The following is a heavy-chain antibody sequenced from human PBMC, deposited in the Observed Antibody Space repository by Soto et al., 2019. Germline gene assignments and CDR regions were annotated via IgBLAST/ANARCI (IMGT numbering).Heavy chain of an antibody. J-gene: IGHJ5*02. Sequence: QINLIEAGPTLVKPTQTLTLTCTFSGFSLSTSGAAVGWVRQSPGRALEWLALLYWDGDKRYNASLGNRLTITKDTSMNQVVLTLTNVDPADTATYYCAHRATMTIFGLIIDNGIWFDPWGQGTRVIVSS. CDR2: LYWDGDK. D-gene: IGHD3-3*01. V-gene: IGHV2-5*02. CDR3: AHRATMTIFGLIIDNGIWFDP. CDR1: GFSLSTSGAA.